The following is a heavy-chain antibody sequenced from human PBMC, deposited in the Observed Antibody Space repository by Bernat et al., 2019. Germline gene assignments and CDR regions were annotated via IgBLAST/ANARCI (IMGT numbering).Heavy chain of an antibody. V-gene: IGHV1-18*01. CDR3: ARLNGDIVVVVAATYQNAGWFDP. Sequence: QVQLVQSGAEVKKPGSSVKVSCKASGGTFSSYTISWVRQAPGQGLEWMGWISAYNGNTNYAQKLQGRVTMTTDTSTSTAYMELRSLRSDDTAVYYCARLNGDIVVVVAATYQNAGWFDPWGQGTLVTVSS. CDR1: GGTFSSYT. D-gene: IGHD2-15*01. J-gene: IGHJ5*02. CDR2: ISAYNGNT.